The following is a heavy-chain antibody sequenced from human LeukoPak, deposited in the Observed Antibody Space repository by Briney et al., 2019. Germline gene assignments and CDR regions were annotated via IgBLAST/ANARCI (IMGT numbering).Heavy chain of an antibody. D-gene: IGHD6-13*01. Sequence: ASVKVSCKASGGTFSSYAISWVRQAPGQGLEWMGWISAYNGNTNYAQKLQGRVTMTTDTSTSTAYMELRSLRSDDTAVYYCATDIAAAGSLDYWGQGTLVTVSS. J-gene: IGHJ4*02. CDR2: ISAYNGNT. V-gene: IGHV1-18*01. CDR3: ATDIAAAGSLDY. CDR1: GGTFSSYA.